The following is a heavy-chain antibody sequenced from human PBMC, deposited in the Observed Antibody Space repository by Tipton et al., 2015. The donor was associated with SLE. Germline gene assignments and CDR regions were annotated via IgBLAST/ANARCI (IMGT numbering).Heavy chain of an antibody. CDR3: ARDPPSSYYYGMDV. D-gene: IGHD3-16*01. CDR1: GGSFSTYY. J-gene: IGHJ6*02. Sequence: TLSLTCAVYGGSFSTYYWSWIRQPPGKGLEWIGEINHSGSTNYNPSLKSRVAISVDTSKNQFSLKLSSVTAADTAVYYCARDPPSSYYYGMDVWGQGTTVTVSS. CDR2: INHSGST. V-gene: IGHV4-34*01.